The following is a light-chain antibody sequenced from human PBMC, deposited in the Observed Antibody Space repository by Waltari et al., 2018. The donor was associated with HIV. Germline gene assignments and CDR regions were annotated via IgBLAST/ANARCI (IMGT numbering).Light chain of an antibody. Sequence: NFILTQPHSVSASPGKTVTISCTRDSGRIASNSVQWDQQRPGSAPTTVIYEDDERPSGVPDRFSGSIDSSSNSASLTISGLKTEDEADYYCQSYDNSNHWVFGGGTKLTVL. V-gene: IGLV6-57*04. CDR1: SGRIASNS. CDR2: EDD. J-gene: IGLJ3*02. CDR3: QSYDNSNHWV.